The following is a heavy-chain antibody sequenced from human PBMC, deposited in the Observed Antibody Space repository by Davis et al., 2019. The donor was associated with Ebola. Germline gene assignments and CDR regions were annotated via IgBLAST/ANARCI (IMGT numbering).Heavy chain of an antibody. Sequence: ASVKVSCKASGYTFTSYDINWVRQATGQGLEWMGWMNPNSGNTGYAQKFQGRVTMTRNTSISTAYMELSSLRSDDTAVYYCARGSVAGIGVGFDPWGQGTLVTVSS. CDR2: MNPNSGNT. CDR3: ARGSVAGIGVGFDP. J-gene: IGHJ5*02. D-gene: IGHD6-19*01. V-gene: IGHV1-8*01. CDR1: GYTFTSYD.